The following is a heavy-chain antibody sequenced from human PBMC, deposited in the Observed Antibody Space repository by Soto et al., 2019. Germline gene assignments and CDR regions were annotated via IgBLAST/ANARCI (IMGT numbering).Heavy chain of an antibody. D-gene: IGHD3-3*01. V-gene: IGHV3-30*18. Sequence: PGGVLWGSCVAFGGTFSSNGMHRVRQAPGKGQEWVAVISYDGSNKYYADSVKGRFTISRDNSKNTLYLQMNSLRAEDTAVYYCAKEVWSGPMDVWGQGTTVTVSS. CDR3: AKEVWSGPMDV. J-gene: IGHJ6*02. CDR1: GGTFSSNG. CDR2: ISYDGSNK.